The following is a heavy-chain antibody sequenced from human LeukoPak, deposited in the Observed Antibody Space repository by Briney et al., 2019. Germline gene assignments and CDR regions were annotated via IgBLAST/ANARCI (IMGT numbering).Heavy chain of an antibody. Sequence: ASVTVSFKASGYTFTSYGISWVRQAPGQGLEWMGWISPYNGNTDHAQKFQGRVTMTTDTFTSTAYMDLRSLRSDDTAVYYCARKLYDSSRYGQTYYFDNWGQGTLVTVSS. CDR1: GYTFTSYG. CDR3: ARKLYDSSRYGQTYYFDN. CDR2: ISPYNGNT. D-gene: IGHD3-22*01. J-gene: IGHJ4*02. V-gene: IGHV1-18*01.